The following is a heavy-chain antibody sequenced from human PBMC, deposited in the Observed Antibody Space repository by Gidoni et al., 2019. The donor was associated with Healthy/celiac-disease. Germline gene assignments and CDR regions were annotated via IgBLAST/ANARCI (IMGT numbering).Heavy chain of an antibody. V-gene: IGHV4-61*01. CDR3: ARDKWELLNYYYYGMDV. CDR1: GGSVSSGSYY. J-gene: IGHJ6*02. Sequence: QVQLQESGPGLVKPSETLSLTCTVSGGSVSSGSYYWSWIRQPPGKGLEWIGYIYYSGSTNYNPSLKSRVTISVDTSKNQCSLKLSSVTAADTAVYYCARDKWELLNYYYYGMDVCGPRDHGHRLL. CDR2: IYYSGST. D-gene: IGHD1-26*01.